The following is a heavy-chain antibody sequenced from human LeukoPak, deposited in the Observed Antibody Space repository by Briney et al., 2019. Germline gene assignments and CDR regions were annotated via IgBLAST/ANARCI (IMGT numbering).Heavy chain of an antibody. CDR1: GFTFSSYG. Sequence: GRSLRLSCAASGFTFSSYGMHWVRQAPGNGLEWVAVIWYDGSNKYYADSVKGRFTISRDNSKNTLYLQMNSLRAEDTAVYYCARALGGRDAFDIWGQGTMVTVSS. V-gene: IGHV3-33*01. J-gene: IGHJ3*02. CDR3: ARALGGRDAFDI. D-gene: IGHD1-26*01. CDR2: IWYDGSNK.